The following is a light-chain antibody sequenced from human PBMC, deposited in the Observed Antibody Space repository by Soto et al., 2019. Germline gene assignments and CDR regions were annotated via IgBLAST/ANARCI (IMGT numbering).Light chain of an antibody. Sequence: EVVMTQSPATLSVSPGERATLSCRASQSVSTSLAWYQHKPGQAPRLLIFGAFARATGIPARFSGGGSGTEATLTISSLQSEDVAVYYCQQYNNWPLLTFGGGTKVEIK. CDR2: GAF. J-gene: IGKJ4*01. V-gene: IGKV3D-15*01. CDR3: QQYNNWPLLT. CDR1: QSVSTS.